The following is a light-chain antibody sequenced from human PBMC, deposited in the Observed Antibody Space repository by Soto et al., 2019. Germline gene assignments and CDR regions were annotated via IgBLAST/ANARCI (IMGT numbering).Light chain of an antibody. Sequence: QPVLTQPPSASGTPGQRVTISRSGSSSNIGSNTVNWYQQLPGTAPKLLIYSNNQRPSGVPDRFSGSKSGTSASLAISGLQSEDEADYYCAAWDGSLNGFVVFGGGTQLTVL. V-gene: IGLV1-44*01. J-gene: IGLJ2*01. CDR1: SSNIGSNT. CDR3: AAWDGSLNGFVV. CDR2: SNN.